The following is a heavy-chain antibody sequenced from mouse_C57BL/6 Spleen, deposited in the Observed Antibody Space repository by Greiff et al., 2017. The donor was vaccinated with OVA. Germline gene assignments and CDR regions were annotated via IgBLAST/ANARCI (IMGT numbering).Heavy chain of an antibody. Sequence: QVQLQQSGAELVKPGASVKLSCKASGYTFTSYWMHWVKQRPGQGLEWIGMIHTNSGSTNYNEKFKSKATLTVDKSSSTAYMQLSSLTSEDSAVYYCARQMVKRYFDVWGTGTTVTVSS. J-gene: IGHJ1*03. V-gene: IGHV1-64*01. D-gene: IGHD2-3*01. CDR3: ARQMVKRYFDV. CDR2: IHTNSGST. CDR1: GYTFTSYW.